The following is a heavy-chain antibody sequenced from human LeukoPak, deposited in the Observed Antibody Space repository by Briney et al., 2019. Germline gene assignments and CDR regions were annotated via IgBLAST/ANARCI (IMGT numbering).Heavy chain of an antibody. Sequence: GGSLRLYCAASGFTFSSSWMHWVRQTPGKGLVWVSRINSDGSSTSYADSVKGRFTISRDNAKNTLSLQMNSLRAEDTAVYYCTRASRKEPDYWGQGTLVTVSS. J-gene: IGHJ4*02. CDR3: TRASRKEPDY. V-gene: IGHV3-74*01. D-gene: IGHD1-14*01. CDR2: INSDGSST. CDR1: GFTFSSSW.